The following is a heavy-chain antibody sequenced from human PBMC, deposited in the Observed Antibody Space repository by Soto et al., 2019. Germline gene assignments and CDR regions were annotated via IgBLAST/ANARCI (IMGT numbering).Heavy chain of an antibody. J-gene: IGHJ3*01. D-gene: IGHD5-12*01. CDR1: GFIFTNYA. V-gene: IGHV3-23*01. Sequence: EVQVSESGGGLVRPGGSLRLSCAASGFIFTNYAMNWVRQAPGKGPEWVSVIGGRGNSAYYADSVQGRFTISRDNPKNTLSLQMSSLTADDTAIYYCVREGRGSFDFWGRGTMVTVSS. CDR3: VREGRGSFDF. CDR2: IGGRGNSA.